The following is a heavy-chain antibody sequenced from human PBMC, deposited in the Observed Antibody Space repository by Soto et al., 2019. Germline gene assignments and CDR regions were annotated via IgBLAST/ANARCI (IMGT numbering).Heavy chain of an antibody. J-gene: IGHJ4*02. CDR1: GGTFSNHA. Sequence: GASVKVCCKTFGGTFSNHALSWVRQAPGQGPEWMGGIIPLSGTTNYVQKFQGRVTITADESMTTAYMELNNLRYEDTAVYYCARGPDRSGFYLFDCWGQGTLVTVSS. D-gene: IGHD3-22*01. CDR3: ARGPDRSGFYLFDC. V-gene: IGHV1-69*13. CDR2: IIPLSGTT.